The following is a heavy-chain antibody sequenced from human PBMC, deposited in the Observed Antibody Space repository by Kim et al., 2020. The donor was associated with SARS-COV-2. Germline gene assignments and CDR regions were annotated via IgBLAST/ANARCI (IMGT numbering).Heavy chain of an antibody. J-gene: IGHJ4*02. Sequence: GGSLRLSCAVSGFTVSSNFMIWVRQAPGKGLEWVSVIYSGGRTYYADSVKGRFTISRDNSKNTLYLEMNSLRAEDTAVYYCARDLRGAVAGAYYFDYWGQGTLVTVSS. D-gene: IGHD6-19*01. CDR1: GFTVSSNF. V-gene: IGHV3-66*01. CDR2: IYSGGRT. CDR3: ARDLRGAVAGAYYFDY.